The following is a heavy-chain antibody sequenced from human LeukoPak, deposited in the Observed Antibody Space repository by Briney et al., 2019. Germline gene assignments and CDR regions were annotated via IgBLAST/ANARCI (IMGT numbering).Heavy chain of an antibody. CDR1: GFTFNRYW. D-gene: IGHD5-12*01. J-gene: IGHJ3*02. V-gene: IGHV3-7*03. CDR3: ARNIGYEALGM. CDR2: INQDGSTK. Sequence: PGGSLRLSCAASGFTFNRYWINWVRQAPGKGLEWVAEINQDGSTKNYVESVKGRFTISRDSAKKSLHLQMNSLRADDTAVYYCARNIGYEALGMWGQGTMVTV.